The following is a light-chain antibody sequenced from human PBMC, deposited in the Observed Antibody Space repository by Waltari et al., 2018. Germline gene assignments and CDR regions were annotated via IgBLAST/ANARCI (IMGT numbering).Light chain of an antibody. Sequence: QSALTQPASVSGSPGQSITISCTGTSREVGSYNLVSWYQQHPGKAPKLMIYEGSKRPSGVSNRFSGSKSGNTASLTISGLQAEDEADYYCCSYTAGSTWVFGGGTKLTVL. V-gene: IGLV2-23*01. J-gene: IGLJ3*02. CDR1: SREVGSYNL. CDR2: EGS. CDR3: CSYTAGSTWV.